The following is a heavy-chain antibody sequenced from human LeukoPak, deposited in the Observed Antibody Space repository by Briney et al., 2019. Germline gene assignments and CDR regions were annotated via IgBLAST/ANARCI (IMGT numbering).Heavy chain of an antibody. CDR1: GGSFSGYY. J-gene: IGHJ4*02. D-gene: IGHD2-2*01. Sequence: KPSETLSLTCAVYGGSFSGYYWSWIRQPPGKGLEWIGEINHSGSTNYNPSLKSRVTISVDTSKNQFSLKLSSVTAADTAVYYCARIPGYCSSTSCYAPRQSPNFDYWGQGTLVTVSS. V-gene: IGHV4-34*01. CDR3: ARIPGYCSSTSCYAPRQSPNFDY. CDR2: INHSGST.